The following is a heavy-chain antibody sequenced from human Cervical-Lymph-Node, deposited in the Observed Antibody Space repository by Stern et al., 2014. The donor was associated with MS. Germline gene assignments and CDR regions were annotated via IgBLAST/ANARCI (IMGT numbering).Heavy chain of an antibody. Sequence: QVQLQESGPGLVKPSQTLSLTCTVSGGSIFSGDYYWSWIRQPPGKGLEWIGYIYSSGANYYNPSLKSRLSMSLDRSKNQFSLKLSSVTAADTAVYYCASLGYCSGGNCPEDFASWGQGTLVTVSS. D-gene: IGHD2-15*01. CDR3: ASLGYCSGGNCPEDFAS. J-gene: IGHJ4*02. CDR1: GGSIFSGDYY. V-gene: IGHV4-30-4*01. CDR2: IYSSGAN.